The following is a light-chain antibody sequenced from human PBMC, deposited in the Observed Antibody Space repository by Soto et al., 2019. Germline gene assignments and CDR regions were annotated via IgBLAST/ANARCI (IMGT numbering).Light chain of an antibody. CDR1: QIVTASY. CDR2: GSS. Sequence: EIVLTQSPDTLSLSPGERATPSCRASQIVTASYLAWYQQRPGQAPRLLMYGSSGRATGTPDRFSGSGSGTDFTLTISRLEPEDFAVYYCQHYATSLTTFGQGTKVDIK. V-gene: IGKV3-20*01. CDR3: QHYATSLTT. J-gene: IGKJ1*01.